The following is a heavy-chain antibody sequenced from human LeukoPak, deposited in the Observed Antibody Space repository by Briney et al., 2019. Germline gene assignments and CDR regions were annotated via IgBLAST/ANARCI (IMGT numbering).Heavy chain of an antibody. V-gene: IGHV4-39*01. CDR3: ARHNGASYYYDSSGYDYFDY. J-gene: IGHJ4*02. CDR2: IYYSGST. Sequence: SETLSLTCTVSGGSISSSSYYWGWIRQPPGKGLEWIGSIYYSGSTYYNPSLKSRVTISVDTSKNQFSLKLSSVTAADTAVYYCARHNGASYYYDSSGYDYFDYWGQETLVTVSS. CDR1: GGSISSSSYY. D-gene: IGHD3-22*01.